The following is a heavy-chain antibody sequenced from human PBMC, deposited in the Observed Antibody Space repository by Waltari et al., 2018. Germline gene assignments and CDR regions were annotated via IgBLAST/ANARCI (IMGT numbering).Heavy chain of an antibody. D-gene: IGHD6-13*01. J-gene: IGHJ4*02. CDR1: GYTFTGYY. V-gene: IGHV1-2*02. CDR3: ASLSWGSSWYED. CDR2: INPNSGGT. Sequence: QVQLVQSGAEVKKPGASVKVYCKASGYTFTGYYMHWVRQAPGQGLEWMGWINPNSGGTNDAQKLQGRVTRTRDTSISTAYMELSRLRSDDTAVYYCASLSWGSSWYEDWGQGTLVTVSS.